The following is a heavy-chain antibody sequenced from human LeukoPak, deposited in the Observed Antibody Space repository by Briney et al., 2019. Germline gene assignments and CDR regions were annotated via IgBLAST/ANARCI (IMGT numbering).Heavy chain of an antibody. V-gene: IGHV4-4*07. CDR1: GGSITGYY. D-gene: IGHD3-22*01. J-gene: IGHJ4*02. CDR3: AREEFLHEIDSSGYFVY. Sequence: RSETLSLTCTVSGGSITGYYWNWIRQPAGQGLEWLGRVYSSGVGNYNPSLTSRVTMSVDTSKNQFCLKLTSLTAADTAVYYCAREEFLHEIDSSGYFVYWGQGTLATVSS. CDR2: VYSSGVG.